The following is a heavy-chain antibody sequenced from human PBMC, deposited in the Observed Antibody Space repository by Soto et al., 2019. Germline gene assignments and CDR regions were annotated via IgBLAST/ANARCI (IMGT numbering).Heavy chain of an antibody. V-gene: IGHV3-7*05. CDR3: ARSSTLRFLEWLLYYFDS. CDR1: GFTFSSYW. CDR2: IKQDGSEK. J-gene: IGHJ4*02. D-gene: IGHD3-3*01. Sequence: EVQLVESGGGLVQPGGSLRLSCAASGFTFSSYWMSWVRQAPGKGLEWVANIKQDGSEKYYVDSVKGRFTISRDNAKNSLYLQMNSLRAEDTAVYYCARSSTLRFLEWLLYYFDSWGQGTLVTVSS.